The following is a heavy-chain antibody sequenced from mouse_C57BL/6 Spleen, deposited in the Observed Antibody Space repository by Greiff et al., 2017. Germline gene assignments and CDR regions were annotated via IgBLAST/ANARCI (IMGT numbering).Heavy chain of an antibody. V-gene: IGHV2-2*01. CDR3: ARDGDYWYFDV. D-gene: IGHD2-13*01. J-gene: IGHJ1*03. CDR2: IWSGGST. CDR1: GFSLTSYG. Sequence: QVQLQQSGPGLVQPSQSLSITCTVSGFSLTSYGVHWVRQSPGKGLEWLGVIWSGGSTDYNAAFISRLSISKDNSKSQVFFKMYSLQADDTAIYYCARDGDYWYFDVWGTGTTVTVSS.